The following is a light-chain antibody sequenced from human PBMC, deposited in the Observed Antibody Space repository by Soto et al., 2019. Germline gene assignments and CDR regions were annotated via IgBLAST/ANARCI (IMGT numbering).Light chain of an antibody. Sequence: EIVLTQSPATLCLSPGELATLSCRASQSVSSYLAWYQQKPGQAPRLLIYDASNRATGIPARFSGSGSGTDFTLTISSLEPEDFAVYYCQQRSNWPPLTFGGGTKVEIK. CDR2: DAS. CDR1: QSVSSY. V-gene: IGKV3-11*01. J-gene: IGKJ4*01. CDR3: QQRSNWPPLT.